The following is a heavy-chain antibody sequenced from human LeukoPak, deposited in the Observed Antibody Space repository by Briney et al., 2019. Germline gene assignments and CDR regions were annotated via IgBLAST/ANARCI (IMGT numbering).Heavy chain of an antibody. CDR3: VVRIQLWLISDY. D-gene: IGHD5-18*01. CDR1: GFTFSDYE. J-gene: IGHJ4*02. Sequence: GGSLRLSCAASGFTFSDYEMNWVRQAPGKGLEWLSHISVSGTTIHYADSVKGRFTISRDNAKNSVYLQMTSLRAEDTALYYCVVRIQLWLISDYWGQGTLVTVSS. V-gene: IGHV3-48*03. CDR2: ISVSGTTI.